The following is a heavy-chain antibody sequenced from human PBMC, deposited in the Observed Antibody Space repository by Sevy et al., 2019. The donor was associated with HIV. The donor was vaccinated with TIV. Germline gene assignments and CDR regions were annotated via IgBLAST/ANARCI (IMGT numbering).Heavy chain of an antibody. CDR3: ARDINWNLHWFDP. CDR2: INPNSGGT. J-gene: IGHJ5*02. Sequence: ASVKVSCKASGYTFTVYYMHWVRQAPGQGLEWMGWINPNSGGTNYAKKFQGRVTMTRDTSISTAYMELSRLRSDDTAVYYGARDINWNLHWFDPWGQGTLVAVSS. D-gene: IGHD1-1*01. V-gene: IGHV1-2*02. CDR1: GYTFTVYY.